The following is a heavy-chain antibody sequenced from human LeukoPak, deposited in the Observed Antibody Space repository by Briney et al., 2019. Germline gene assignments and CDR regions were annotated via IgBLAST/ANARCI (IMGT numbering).Heavy chain of an antibody. Sequence: SETLSLTCTVSGGSISSGSYYWSWIRQPAGKGLEWIGRIYTSGSTNYNPSLKSRVTISVDTSKNQFSLKLSSVTAADTAVYYCASLVVTRRHWYFDLWGRGTLVTVSS. CDR3: ASLVVTRRHWYFDL. V-gene: IGHV4-61*02. CDR1: GGSISSGSYY. D-gene: IGHD3-22*01. CDR2: IYTSGST. J-gene: IGHJ2*01.